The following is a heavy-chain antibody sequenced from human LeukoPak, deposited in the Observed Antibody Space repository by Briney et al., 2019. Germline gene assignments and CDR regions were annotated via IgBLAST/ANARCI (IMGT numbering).Heavy chain of an antibody. J-gene: IGHJ6*03. D-gene: IGHD2-15*01. CDR3: ASLGYCSGGSCYSEAYYYMDV. CDR2: INPNSGGT. V-gene: IGHV1-2*02. CDR1: GYTFTGYY. Sequence: ASVKVSCKASGYTFTGYYMHWVRQAPGQGLEWMGWINPNSGGTNYAQKFQGRVTMTRDMSTSTVYMELSSLRSEDTAVYYCASLGYCSGGSCYSEAYYYMDVWGKGTTVTVPS.